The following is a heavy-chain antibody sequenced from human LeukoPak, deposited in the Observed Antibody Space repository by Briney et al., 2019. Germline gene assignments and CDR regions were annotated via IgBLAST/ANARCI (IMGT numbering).Heavy chain of an antibody. CDR2: IWYDGSNK. J-gene: IGHJ4*02. D-gene: IGHD5-12*01. CDR3: ARDNKSGYDHSDY. CDR1: GFTFSSYG. V-gene: IGHV3-33*08. Sequence: GGSLRLSCAASGFTFSSYGMRWVRQAPGKGLEGVAVIWYDGSNKYYADSVKGRFTISRDNSKNTLYLQMNSLRAEDTAVYYCARDNKSGYDHSDYWGQGTLVTVSS.